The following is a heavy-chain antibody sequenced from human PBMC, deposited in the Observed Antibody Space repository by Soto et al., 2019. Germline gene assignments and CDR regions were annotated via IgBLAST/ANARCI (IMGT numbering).Heavy chain of an antibody. V-gene: IGHV3-30*18. CDR2: ISKNGDNQ. CDR3: AKAAYNAAFDV. D-gene: IGHD1-1*01. J-gene: IGHJ3*01. Sequence: GGSLRLSCATSGFSFNILGMHWVRQAPGKALEWVGLISKNGDNQYYGDSAKGRFIISRDNPKNGLYLQLHSLRPDDTAVYYCAKAAYNAAFDVWGQGTMVTVSS. CDR1: GFSFNILG.